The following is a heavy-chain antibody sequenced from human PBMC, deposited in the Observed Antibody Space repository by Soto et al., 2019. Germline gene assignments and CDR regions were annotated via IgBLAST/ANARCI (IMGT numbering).Heavy chain of an antibody. D-gene: IGHD2-8*01. CDR1: GYSFTDYH. CDR3: ARGDSTDCSKGVCSFFYNHDLDV. CDR2: INPKSGGT. Sequence: ASVKVSCKASGYSFTDYHIPWVRQAPGQGLEWLGRINPKSGGTSTAQKFQGWVTMTTETSISTASMELTRLTSDDTAIYYCARGDSTDCSKGVCSFFYNHDLDVWGQGTTVTVSS. V-gene: IGHV1-2*04. J-gene: IGHJ6*02.